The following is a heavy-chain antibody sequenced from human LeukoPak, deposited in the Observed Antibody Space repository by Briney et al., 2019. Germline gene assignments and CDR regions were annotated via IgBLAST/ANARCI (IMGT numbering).Heavy chain of an antibody. Sequence: PGGSLRLSCAASGFTFSSYAVSWVRQAPGKGLEWVSGISGSGGSTYYADSVKGRFTISRDNSKNTLYLQMNSLGAEDTVVYYCAKDSGGCNNINCDFDYWGQGTLVTVSS. CDR3: AKDSGGCNNINCDFDY. CDR1: GFTFSSYA. V-gene: IGHV3-23*01. CDR2: ISGSGGST. D-gene: IGHD2-15*01. J-gene: IGHJ4*02.